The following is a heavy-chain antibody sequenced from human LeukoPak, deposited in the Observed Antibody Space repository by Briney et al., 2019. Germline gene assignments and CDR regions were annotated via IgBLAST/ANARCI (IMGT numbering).Heavy chain of an antibody. CDR1: GFTFSDYH. Sequence: GGSLRLSCAASGFTFSDYHMNWIRRAPGKGLEWISYISPGGDMRYFADSVRGRFTISRDNARNSLFLQMNSLTAEDTAVYYCASGRDITVAGPGGYFDYWGQGTLITVSS. D-gene: IGHD6-19*01. J-gene: IGHJ4*02. V-gene: IGHV3-11*01. CDR2: ISPGGDMR. CDR3: ASGRDITVAGPGGYFDY.